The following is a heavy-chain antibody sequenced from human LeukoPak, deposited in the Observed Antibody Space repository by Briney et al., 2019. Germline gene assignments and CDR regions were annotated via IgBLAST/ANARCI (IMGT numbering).Heavy chain of an antibody. Sequence: GGSLRLSCAASGLTFSTYWMNWYRQAPGKGLEWVGNINQDASEINYVDSVRGRFTISRDNAKNSLHLQMNRLRAEDTAVYYCATDRDNSDWQKRFDSWGQGTLVTVTP. CDR2: INQDASEI. CDR3: ATDRDNSDWQKRFDS. CDR1: GLTFSTYW. V-gene: IGHV3-7*01. D-gene: IGHD2-21*02. J-gene: IGHJ4*02.